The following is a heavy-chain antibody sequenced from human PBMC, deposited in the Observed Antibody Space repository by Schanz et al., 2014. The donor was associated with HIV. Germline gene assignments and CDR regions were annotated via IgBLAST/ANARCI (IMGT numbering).Heavy chain of an antibody. CDR1: GFTFSSYG. J-gene: IGHJ6*02. CDR2: IWYDGSNK. V-gene: IGHV3-33*01. CDR3: ARGEAITSYYHYYGMDV. Sequence: QVQLVESGGGVVQPGRSLRLSCAASGFTFSSYGMHWVRQAPGKGLEWVAAIWYDGSNKYYADSVKGRFTISRDNSKKTLYLQMNSLRAEDTAVYYCARGEAITSYYHYYGMDVWGQGTTVTVSS. D-gene: IGHD1-20*01.